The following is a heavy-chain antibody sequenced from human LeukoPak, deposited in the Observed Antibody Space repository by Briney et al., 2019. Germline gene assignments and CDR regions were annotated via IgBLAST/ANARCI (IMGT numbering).Heavy chain of an antibody. CDR3: ARERDSSGYYESDY. V-gene: IGHV1-3*01. D-gene: IGHD3-22*01. CDR1: GYTFTSYA. Sequence: ASVKVSCKPSGYTFTSYATHWVRQAPGQRLDWMGWINAGNGNTKYSQKFQGRVTITRDTSASTAYMELSSLRSEDTAVYYCARERDSSGYYESDYWGQGTLVTVSS. J-gene: IGHJ4*02. CDR2: INAGNGNT.